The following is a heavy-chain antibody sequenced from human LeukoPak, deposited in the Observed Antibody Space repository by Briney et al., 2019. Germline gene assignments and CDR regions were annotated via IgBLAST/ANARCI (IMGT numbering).Heavy chain of an antibody. D-gene: IGHD6-13*01. CDR2: MNPNSGNT. V-gene: IGHV1-8*01. CDR3: ARGDSSSWYLGYYYYYMDV. CDR1: GYTFTSYD. J-gene: IGHJ6*03. Sequence: ASVKFSCKASGYTFTSYDINWVREATGQGLEWMGWMNPNSGNTGYAQKFQGRVTITRNTSISTAYMELSSLRSEDTAVYYCARGDSSSWYLGYYYYYMDVWGKGTTVTVSS.